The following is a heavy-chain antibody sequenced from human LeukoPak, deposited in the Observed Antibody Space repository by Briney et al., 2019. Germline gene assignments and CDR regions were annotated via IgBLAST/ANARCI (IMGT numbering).Heavy chain of an antibody. CDR1: GGSIRGYY. J-gene: IGHJ4*02. CDR2: INHSGST. V-gene: IGHV4-34*01. Sequence: SETLSLTCTVSGGSIRGYYWSWIRQPPGKGLEWIGEINHSGSTNYNPSLKSRVTISVDTSKNQFSLKLSSVTAADTAVYYCARVSGYYDSSGRTLDYWGQGTLVTVSS. CDR3: ARVSGYYDSSGRTLDY. D-gene: IGHD3-22*01.